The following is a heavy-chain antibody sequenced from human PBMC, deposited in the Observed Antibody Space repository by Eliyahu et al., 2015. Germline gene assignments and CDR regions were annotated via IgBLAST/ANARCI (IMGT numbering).Heavy chain of an antibody. CDR2: ISSSGSTI. D-gene: IGHD2-2*01. J-gene: IGHJ6*02. CDR1: GFTFSSYE. Sequence: EVQLVESGGGLVQPGGSLRLSCAASGFTFSSYEMNWVRQAPGKGLEWVSYISSSGSTIYYADSVKGRFTISRDNAKNSLYLQMNSLRAEDTAVYYCAILMGHIVVVPAAPLHDYGMDVWGQGTTVTVSS. CDR3: AILMGHIVVVPAAPLHDYGMDV. V-gene: IGHV3-48*03.